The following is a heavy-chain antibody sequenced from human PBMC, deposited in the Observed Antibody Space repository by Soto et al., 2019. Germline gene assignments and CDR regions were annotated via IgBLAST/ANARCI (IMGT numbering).Heavy chain of an antibody. CDR1: GFTFTSSA. CDR2: IVVGSGDT. J-gene: IGHJ4*02. V-gene: IGHV1-58*01. D-gene: IGHD1-26*01. CDR3: AAAEHSGSYPGY. Sequence: SVKVSCKASGFTFTSSAVQWVRQARGQRLEWIGWIVVGSGDTNYAQKFQERVTITRDMSTSTAYMELSSLRSEDTAVYYCAAAEHSGSYPGYWGQGTLVTVSS.